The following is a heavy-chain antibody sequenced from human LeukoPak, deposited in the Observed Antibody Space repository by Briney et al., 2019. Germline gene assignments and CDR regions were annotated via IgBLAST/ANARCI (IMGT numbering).Heavy chain of an antibody. D-gene: IGHD5-18*01. CDR3: AKDSGTWIQLWLCDY. CDR2: ISYDGSNK. V-gene: IGHV3-30*18. CDR1: GFTFSSYG. J-gene: IGHJ4*02. Sequence: PGGSLRLSCAASGFTFSSYGMHWVRQAPGKGLEWVAVISYDGSNKYYADSVKGRFTISRDNSKNTLYLQMNSLRAEVTAVYYCAKDSGTWIQLWLCDYWGQGTLVTVSS.